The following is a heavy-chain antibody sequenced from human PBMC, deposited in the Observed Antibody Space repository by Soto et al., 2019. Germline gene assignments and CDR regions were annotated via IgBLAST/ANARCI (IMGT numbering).Heavy chain of an antibody. CDR3: ARVERGTATTVVDAFDI. D-gene: IGHD1-1*01. Sequence: QVQLQQWGAGLLKPSENLSLTCAVFGGSVNSGNYYWSWIRQPPGKGLEWIGEMSHSGGTHFNPSLKSRVTISVDTSKNQFSRKMSSVTAADTALYYCARVERGTATTVVDAFDIWGPGTMVTVSS. J-gene: IGHJ3*02. V-gene: IGHV4-34*01. CDR1: GGSVNSGNYY. CDR2: MSHSGGT.